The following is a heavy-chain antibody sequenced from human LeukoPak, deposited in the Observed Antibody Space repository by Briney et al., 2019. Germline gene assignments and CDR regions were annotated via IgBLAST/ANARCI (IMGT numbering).Heavy chain of an antibody. CDR2: IKQDGSEK. CDR1: GFTFDDYA. CDR3: ARARRPVVMDV. V-gene: IGHV3-7*01. J-gene: IGHJ6*02. D-gene: IGHD4-23*01. Sequence: GGSLRLSCAASGFTFDDYAMHWVRQAPGKGLEWVANIKQDGSEKYYVDSVKGRFTISRDNAKNSLYLQMNSLRAEDTAVYYCARARRPVVMDVWGQGTTVTVSS.